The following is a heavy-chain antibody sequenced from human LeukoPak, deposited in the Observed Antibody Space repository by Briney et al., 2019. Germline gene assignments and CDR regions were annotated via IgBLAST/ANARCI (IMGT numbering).Heavy chain of an antibody. V-gene: IGHV4-59*01. CDR1: GGSISGYY. CDR2: IYYTGST. D-gene: IGHD5-18*01. CDR3: ARGSSRLSGYSSS. Sequence: PSETLSLTCSVSGGSISGYYWSWIRQPPGKGLEWIGYIYYTGSTNYNPSLKSRVSISVDTSKNQFSLNVSPVTAADTAVYYCARGSSRLSGYSSSWGQGTLVTVSS. J-gene: IGHJ4*02.